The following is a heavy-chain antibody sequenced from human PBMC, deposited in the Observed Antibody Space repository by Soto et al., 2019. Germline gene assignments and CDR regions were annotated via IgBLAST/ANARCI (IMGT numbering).Heavy chain of an antibody. CDR3: ARRGIAAAGIVSSWFDP. D-gene: IGHD6-13*01. Sequence: SETLSLTCTVSGGSISSSSYYWGWIRQPPGKGLEWIGSIYYSGSTYYNPSLKSRVTISVDTSKNQFSLKLSSVTAADTAVYYCARRGIAAAGIVSSWFDPWGQGTLVTVSS. V-gene: IGHV4-39*01. CDR1: GGSISSSSYY. J-gene: IGHJ5*02. CDR2: IYYSGST.